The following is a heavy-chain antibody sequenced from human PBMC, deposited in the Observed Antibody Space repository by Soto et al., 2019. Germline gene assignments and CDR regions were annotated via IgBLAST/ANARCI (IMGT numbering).Heavy chain of an antibody. CDR2: ILPIFGTA. V-gene: IGHV1-69*01. CDR1: GGTFSSYA. D-gene: IGHD1-26*01. J-gene: IGHJ2*01. CDR3: AGANGGATGTWYFYL. Sequence: QVQLVQSGAAVKKPGSSVKVSCKASGGTFSSYAISWVRQAPGQWLEWMGGILPIFGTANYAQKCQGRVTITADESTSTAYMELSSMRSEDTAVYYCAGANGGATGTWYFYLWGRGTLVTVS.